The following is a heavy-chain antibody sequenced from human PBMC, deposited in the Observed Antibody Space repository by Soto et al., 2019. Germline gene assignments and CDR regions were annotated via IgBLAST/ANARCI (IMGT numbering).Heavy chain of an antibody. V-gene: IGHV3-33*01. CDR1: GFTFSSYG. CDR3: AREYSYGLVHYYYYMDV. CDR2: IWYDGSNK. Sequence: GGSLRLSCAASGFTFSSYGMHWVRQAPGKGLEWVAVIWYDGSNKYYADSVKGRFTISRDNSKNTLYLQMNSLRAEDTAVYYCAREYSYGLVHYYYYMDVWGKGTTVTVSS. D-gene: IGHD5-18*01. J-gene: IGHJ6*03.